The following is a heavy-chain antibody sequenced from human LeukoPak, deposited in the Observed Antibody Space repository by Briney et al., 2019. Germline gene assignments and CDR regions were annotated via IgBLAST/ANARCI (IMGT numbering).Heavy chain of an antibody. Sequence: GGSLRLSCAASGFTFSDYYMSWIRQAPGKGLEWVAFIRYDGSIIYYADSVKGRFTISRDNSKNTLYLQMNSLRAEDTAVYYCAKALGTAMVRGVIDYWGQGTPVTVSS. CDR3: AKALGTAMVRGVIDY. D-gene: IGHD3-10*01. V-gene: IGHV3-30*02. CDR1: GFTFSDYY. J-gene: IGHJ4*02. CDR2: IRYDGSII.